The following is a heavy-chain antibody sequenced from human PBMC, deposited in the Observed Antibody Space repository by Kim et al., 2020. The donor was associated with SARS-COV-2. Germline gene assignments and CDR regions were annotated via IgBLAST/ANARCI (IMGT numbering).Heavy chain of an antibody. CDR3: ARGPPPRVAVTLKHWFDP. CDR2: INPNSGGT. V-gene: IGHV1-2*06. J-gene: IGHJ5*02. Sequence: ASVKVSCKASGYTFTGYYMHWVRQAPGQGLEWMGRINPNSGGTNYAQKFQGRVTMTRDTSISTAYMELSRLRSDDTAVYYCARGPPPRVAVTLKHWFDPWGQGTLVTVSS. CDR1: GYTFTGYY. D-gene: IGHD2-15*01.